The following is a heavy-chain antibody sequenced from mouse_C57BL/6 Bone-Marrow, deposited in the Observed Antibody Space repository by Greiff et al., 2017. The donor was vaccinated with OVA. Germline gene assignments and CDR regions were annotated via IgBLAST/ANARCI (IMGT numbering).Heavy chain of an antibody. J-gene: IGHJ2*01. V-gene: IGHV1-69*01. CDR1: GYTFTSYW. D-gene: IGHD2-12*01. CDR2: IDPSDSYT. CDR3: ARSAYYTPYYFDY. Sequence: VQLQQPGAELVMPGASVKLSCKASGYTFTSYWMHWVKQRPGQGLEWIGEIDPSDSYTNYNQKFKGKSTLTVDKSSSTAYMQLSSLTSEDSAVYYCARSAYYTPYYFDYWAQGTTLTVSS.